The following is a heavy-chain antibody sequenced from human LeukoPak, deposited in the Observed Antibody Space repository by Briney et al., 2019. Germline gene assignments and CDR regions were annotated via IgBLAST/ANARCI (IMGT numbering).Heavy chain of an antibody. CDR1: GGSISSGGYY. Sequence: PSETLSLTCTVSGGSISSGGYYWRWIRQHPGKGLEWIGYIYYSGSTYYNPSLKSRVTISVDTSKNQFSLKLSSVTAADTAVYYCARGLLKLDSSGYSDYWGQGTLVTVSS. V-gene: IGHV4-31*03. CDR3: ARGLLKLDSSGYSDY. D-gene: IGHD3-22*01. CDR2: IYYSGST. J-gene: IGHJ4*02.